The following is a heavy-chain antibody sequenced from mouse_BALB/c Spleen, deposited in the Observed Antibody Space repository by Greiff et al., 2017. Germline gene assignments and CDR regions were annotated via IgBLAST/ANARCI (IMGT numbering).Heavy chain of an antibody. V-gene: IGHV2-9*02. J-gene: IGHJ3*01. CDR2: IWAGGST. D-gene: IGHD1-1*01. CDR3: ARGGSPLLRYPAWFAY. Sequence: QVQLQQSGPGLVAPSQSLSITCTVSGFSLTSYGVHWVRQPPGKGLEWLGVIWAGGSTNYNSALMSRLSISKDNSKSQVFLKMNSLQTDDTAMYYCARGGSPLLRYPAWFAYWGQGTLVTVSA. CDR1: GFSLTSYG.